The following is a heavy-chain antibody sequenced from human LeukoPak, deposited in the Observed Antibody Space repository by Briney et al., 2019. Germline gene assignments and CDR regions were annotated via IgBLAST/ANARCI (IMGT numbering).Heavy chain of an antibody. V-gene: IGHV2-5*01. D-gene: IGHD3-22*01. CDR1: GFSLSTRGVG. CDR3: AHTRFSYYDSSGSLGFDY. Sequence: SGPTLVNPTQTLTLTCTFSGFSLSTRGVGVGWIRQPPGKALKWLALIYWNDDKRYSPSLKSRLTITKDTSKNQVVLTMTNMDSVDTATYYCAHTRFSYYDSSGSLGFDYWGQGTLVTVSS. J-gene: IGHJ4*02. CDR2: IYWNDDK.